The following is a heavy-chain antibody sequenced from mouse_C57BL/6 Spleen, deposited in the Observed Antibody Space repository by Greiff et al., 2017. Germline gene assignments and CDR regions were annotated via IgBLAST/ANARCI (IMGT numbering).Heavy chain of an antibody. D-gene: IGHD2-1*01. V-gene: IGHV14-2*01. J-gene: IGHJ2*01. Sequence: VQLQQSGAELVKPGASVKLSCTASGFNIKDYYMHWVKQRTEQGLEWIGRIDPEDGETKYAPKFPGKATITADTSSNTAYLQLSSLTSEATAVYYCNYNFYCWGQGTTLTVSS. CDR1: GFNIKDYY. CDR3: NYNFYC. CDR2: IDPEDGET.